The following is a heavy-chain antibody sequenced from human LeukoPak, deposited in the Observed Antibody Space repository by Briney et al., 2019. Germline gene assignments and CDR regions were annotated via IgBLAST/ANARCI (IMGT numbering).Heavy chain of an antibody. CDR3: ARGTLVGAVYNWFDP. J-gene: IGHJ5*02. Sequence: GGSLRLSCAASGFTYSSYWMSWVRQAPGKGLEWVANIKQDGSEKYYVDSVKGRFTISRDNAKNSLYLQMNSLRAEDTAVYYCARGTLVGAVYNWFDPWGQGTLVTVSS. V-gene: IGHV3-7*03. D-gene: IGHD1-26*01. CDR1: GFTYSSYW. CDR2: IKQDGSEK.